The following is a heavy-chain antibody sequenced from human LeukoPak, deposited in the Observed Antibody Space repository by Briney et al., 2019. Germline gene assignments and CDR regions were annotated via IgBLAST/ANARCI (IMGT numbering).Heavy chain of an antibody. CDR1: GFTFSSYS. V-gene: IGHV3-30*18. CDR3: AKEMSSSNIDH. CDR2: ISFDGKTK. D-gene: IGHD2-2*01. J-gene: IGHJ4*02. Sequence: GGSLRLSCAASGFTFSSYSMNWVRQAPGKGLEWVAVISFDGKTKYYRDSVKGRFTISRDNSKNTLYLEMNSLRAEDTAVYFCAKEMSSSNIDHCGQGTLVTVSS.